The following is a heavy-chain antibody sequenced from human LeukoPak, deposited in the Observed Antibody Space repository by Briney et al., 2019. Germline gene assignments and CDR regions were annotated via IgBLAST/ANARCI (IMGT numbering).Heavy chain of an antibody. V-gene: IGHV3-7*01. J-gene: IGHJ4*02. CDR2: IKHDGSEK. D-gene: IGHD6-19*01. CDR3: ARDFAPYTSGWPSY. CDR1: GFTFSTSW. Sequence: GGSLRLSCAASGFTFSTSWMSWVRQAPGKGLEWVANIKHDGSEKNFVDSVKGRFTISRDNANNTLYLQMNSLRAEETAVYYCARDFAPYTSGWPSYWGQGTLVTVSS.